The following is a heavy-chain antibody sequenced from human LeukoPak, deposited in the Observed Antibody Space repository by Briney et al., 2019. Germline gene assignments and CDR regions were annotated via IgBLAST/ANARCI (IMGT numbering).Heavy chain of an antibody. CDR1: GGTFSSSA. V-gene: IGHV1-69*04. CDR2: IIPILGIA. Sequence: ASVKVSCKASGGTFSSSAISWVRQAPGQGLEWMGRIIPILGIANYAQKFQGRVTITADKSTSTAYMELSSLRSEDTAVYYCARDGHMGDFDYWGQGTLVTVSS. J-gene: IGHJ4*02. D-gene: IGHD3-16*01. CDR3: ARDGHMGDFDY.